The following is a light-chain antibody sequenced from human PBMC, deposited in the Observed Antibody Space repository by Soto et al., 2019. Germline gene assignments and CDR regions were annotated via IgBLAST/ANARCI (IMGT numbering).Light chain of an antibody. CDR1: QSVSTY. Sequence: DIVLTQSPATLSLSPGERGTLSCRASQSVSTYLAWYQQKPGQAPRLLIYGASSRATGIPDRFSGSGSGTDFTLTISRLEPADFAVYYCQQYGSSLIAFGQGTRLEV. V-gene: IGKV3-20*01. CDR3: QQYGSSLIA. J-gene: IGKJ5*01. CDR2: GAS.